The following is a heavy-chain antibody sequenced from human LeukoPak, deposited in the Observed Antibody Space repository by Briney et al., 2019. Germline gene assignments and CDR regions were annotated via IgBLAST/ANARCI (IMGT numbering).Heavy chain of an antibody. Sequence: GGSLRLSCAASGFTFSSYSMNWVRQAPGKGLERVSSISSSSSYIYYADSVKGRFTISRDNAKNSLYLQMNSLRAEDTAVYYCARYSGVHYDSSGYFLNDAFDIWGQGTMVTVSS. D-gene: IGHD3-22*01. CDR1: GFTFSSYS. CDR2: ISSSSSYI. J-gene: IGHJ3*02. CDR3: ARYSGVHYDSSGYFLNDAFDI. V-gene: IGHV3-21*01.